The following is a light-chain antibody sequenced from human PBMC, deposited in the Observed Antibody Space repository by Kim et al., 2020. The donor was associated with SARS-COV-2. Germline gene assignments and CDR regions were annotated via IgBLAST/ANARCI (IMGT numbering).Light chain of an antibody. J-gene: IGKJ2*01. Sequence: DSGGNGVTITSRASQGIRNYLAWFQQKPGKAPKSLIYDATTLQSGVPSNFSGSGSGTDFTLTISSLQPEDFAIYYCQQYNSYPYTFGQGTKLEI. CDR3: QQYNSYPYT. CDR1: QGIRNY. CDR2: DAT. V-gene: IGKV1-16*02.